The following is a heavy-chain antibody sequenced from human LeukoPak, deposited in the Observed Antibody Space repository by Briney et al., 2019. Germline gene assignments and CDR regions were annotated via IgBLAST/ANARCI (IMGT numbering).Heavy chain of an antibody. CDR3: ARGGFGFDY. Sequence: SETLSLTCTVSGGSISRYYWSWIRQPPGKGLEWIGYIYYSGSTNYNPSLKSRVTISVDTSKNQFSLKLSSVTAADTAVYYCARGGFGFDYWGQGTLVTVSS. CDR1: GGSISRYY. J-gene: IGHJ4*02. V-gene: IGHV4-59*01. CDR2: IYYSGST. D-gene: IGHD3-10*01.